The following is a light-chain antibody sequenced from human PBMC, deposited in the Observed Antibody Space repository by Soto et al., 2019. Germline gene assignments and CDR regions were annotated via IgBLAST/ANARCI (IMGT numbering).Light chain of an antibody. V-gene: IGLV4-69*01. CDR3: QTWGTGIWV. CDR2: LNSDGSH. CDR1: SGHSSYA. J-gene: IGLJ3*02. Sequence: QLVLTQSPSASASLGASVKLTCTLSSGHSSYAIAWHQQQPEKGPRYLMKLNSDGSHSKGDGIPDRFSGSSSGAERYLTISRLQSEEEADYYCQTWGTGIWVFGGGTKVTVL.